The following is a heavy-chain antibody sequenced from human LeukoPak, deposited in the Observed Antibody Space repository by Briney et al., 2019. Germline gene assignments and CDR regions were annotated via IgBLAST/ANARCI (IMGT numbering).Heavy chain of an antibody. V-gene: IGHV1-69*04. CDR3: AREGTTVVTNY. Sequence: GASVKVSCKASGYTFSSYAISWVRQAPGQGLEWMGRIIPILGIANYAQKFQGRVTITADKSTSTAYMELSSLRSEDTAVYYCAREGTTVVTNYWGQGTLVTVSS. D-gene: IGHD4-23*01. CDR1: GYTFSSYA. CDR2: IIPILGIA. J-gene: IGHJ4*02.